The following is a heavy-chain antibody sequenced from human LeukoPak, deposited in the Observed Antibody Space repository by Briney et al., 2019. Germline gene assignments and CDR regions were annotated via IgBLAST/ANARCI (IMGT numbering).Heavy chain of an antibody. J-gene: IGHJ5*02. V-gene: IGHV4-31*03. CDR2: IYYSGST. CDR1: GGSISSGGYY. D-gene: IGHD3-10*01. Sequence: PSQTLSLTCTVSGGSISSGGYYWSWLRQHPGKGLEWIGYIYYSGSTYYNPSLKSRVTISVDTSKNQFSLKLSSVTAADTAVYYCARGPPWFGESFLSRGWFDPWGQGTLVTVSS. CDR3: ARGPPWFGESFLSRGWFDP.